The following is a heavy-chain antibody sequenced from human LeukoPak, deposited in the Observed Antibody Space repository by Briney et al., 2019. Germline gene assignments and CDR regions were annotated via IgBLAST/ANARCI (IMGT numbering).Heavy chain of an antibody. J-gene: IGHJ6*02. Sequence: ASVKVSCKASGYTFTGYYMHWVRQAPGQGLEWMGWINPNSGGTNYAQKFQGRVTMTRDTSISTDYMELSRLRSDDTAVYYCARTPRRGYGMDVWGQGTTVTVSS. CDR1: GYTFTGYY. CDR2: INPNSGGT. V-gene: IGHV1-2*02. CDR3: ARTPRRGYGMDV.